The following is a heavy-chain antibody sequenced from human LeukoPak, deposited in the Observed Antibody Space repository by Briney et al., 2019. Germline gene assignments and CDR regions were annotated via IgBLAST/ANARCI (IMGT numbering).Heavy chain of an antibody. CDR2: IYHSGST. J-gene: IGHJ6*03. CDR1: GYSISSGYY. D-gene: IGHD1-20*01. Sequence: SETLSLTCTVSGYSISSGYYWGWIRQPPGKGLEWIGSIYHSGSTYYNPSLKSRVTIPVDTSKNQFSLQLNSVTPEDTAVYYCARAKKEYNWRVDGYYYMDVWGKGTTVTVSS. CDR3: ARAKKEYNWRVDGYYYMDV. V-gene: IGHV4-38-2*02.